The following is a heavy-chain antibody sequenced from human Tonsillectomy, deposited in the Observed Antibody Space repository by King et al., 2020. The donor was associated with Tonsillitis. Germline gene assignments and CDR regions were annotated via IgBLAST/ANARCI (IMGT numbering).Heavy chain of an antibody. CDR2: INHSGST. CDR3: ARSGPRWLQPNWFDP. CDR1: GGSFSGYY. D-gene: IGHD5-24*01. V-gene: IGHV4-34*01. Sequence: VQLPQWGAGLLKPSETLSLTCAVYGGSFSGYYWSWIRQPPGKGLEWIGEINHSGSTNYNPSLKSRVTISVDTSKNQFSLKVSSVTAADTAVYYCARSGPRWLQPNWFDPWGQGTLVTVSS. J-gene: IGHJ5*02.